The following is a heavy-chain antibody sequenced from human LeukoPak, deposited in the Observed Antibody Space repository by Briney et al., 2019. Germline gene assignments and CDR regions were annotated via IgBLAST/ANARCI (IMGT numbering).Heavy chain of an antibody. CDR2: ISGSGGST. J-gene: IGHJ4*02. CDR3: AKAYYDSSGYYNYFDY. V-gene: IGHV3-23*01. D-gene: IGHD3-22*01. Sequence: GGSLRLSCAASGFTFSGYGMHWVRQAPGKGLEWVSCISGSGGSTLYADSVKGRSTISTDNSKNTLYLQMNSLRAEGTAVYYCAKAYYDSSGYYNYFDYWGQGTLVTVSS. CDR1: GFTFSGYG.